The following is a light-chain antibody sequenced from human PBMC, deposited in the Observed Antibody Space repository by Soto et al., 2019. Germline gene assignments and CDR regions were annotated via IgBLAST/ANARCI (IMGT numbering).Light chain of an antibody. V-gene: IGLV2-23*02. Sequence: QSAVTQPASVSGSPGQSITISCTGTSSDVGSYNLVSWYQQHPGKAPKLMIYEVSKRPSGVSNRFSGSKSGNTASLTISGLQAEDEADYYCCSYAGSSYVFGTGTKVTVL. CDR2: EVS. CDR3: CSYAGSSYV. J-gene: IGLJ1*01. CDR1: SSDVGSYNL.